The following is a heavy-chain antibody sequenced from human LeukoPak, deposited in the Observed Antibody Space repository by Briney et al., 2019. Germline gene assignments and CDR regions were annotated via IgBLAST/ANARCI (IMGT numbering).Heavy chain of an antibody. D-gene: IGHD5-18*01. V-gene: IGHV1-2*02. CDR1: GYTFTGKY. CDR3: TRGGYSYAVDY. CDR2: IKPNSGDT. J-gene: IGHJ4*02. Sequence: ASVKVSCKASGYTFTGKYMHWVRQAPGQGLEWMGWIKPNSGDTKYAQKFQGRVTMTRDTSISTAYMELSRLTSDDTAVYYCTRGGYSYAVDYWGQGTLVTVSS.